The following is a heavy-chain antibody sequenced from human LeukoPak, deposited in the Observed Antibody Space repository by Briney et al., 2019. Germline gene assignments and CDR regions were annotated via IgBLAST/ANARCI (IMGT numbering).Heavy chain of an antibody. CDR1: GGSISSGGYY. CDR3: AREIEDYYYYMDV. Sequence: SETLSLTCTVSGGSISSGGYYWIWIRQHPGKGLEWIGYIYYSGSTYYNPSLKTRVNMSVDTSKNQFSLKPSSVTAADTAVYYCAREIEDYYYYMDVWGKGTTVTGSS. J-gene: IGHJ6*03. CDR2: IYYSGST. V-gene: IGHV4-31*03.